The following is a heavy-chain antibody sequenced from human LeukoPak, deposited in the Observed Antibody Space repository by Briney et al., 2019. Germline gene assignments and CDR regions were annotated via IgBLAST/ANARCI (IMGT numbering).Heavy chain of an antibody. Sequence: SETLSLTRAVYGGSFSGYYWSWIRQPPGKGLEWIGEINHSGSTNYNPSLKSRVTISVDTSKNQFSLKLSSVTAADTAVYYCALYTSSSGLDWFDPWGQGTLVTVSS. J-gene: IGHJ5*02. V-gene: IGHV4-34*01. CDR3: ALYTSSSGLDWFDP. CDR1: GGSFSGYY. D-gene: IGHD6-6*01. CDR2: INHSGST.